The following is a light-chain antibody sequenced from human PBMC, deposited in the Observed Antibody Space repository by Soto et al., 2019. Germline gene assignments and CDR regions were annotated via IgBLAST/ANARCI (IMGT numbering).Light chain of an antibody. CDR3: QQVNSYPFT. Sequence: DIPMTQSPSSASASVGDRVTFTCRASQGISTWLAWYQQKPEKAPKLLIYAASSLQSGVPSRFSGSGSGTDFTLTISSLQPEDFASYYCQQVNSYPFTFGPGTKVDIK. J-gene: IGKJ3*01. CDR1: QGISTW. CDR2: AAS. V-gene: IGKV1-12*01.